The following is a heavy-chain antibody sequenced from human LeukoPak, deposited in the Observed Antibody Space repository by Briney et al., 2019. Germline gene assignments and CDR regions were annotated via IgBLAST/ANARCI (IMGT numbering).Heavy chain of an antibody. CDR2: IYSGGST. J-gene: IGHJ4*02. CDR3: ARVIRTGVLDY. Sequence: QTGGSLRLSCAASGFTVSSNYMSWVRQALGKGLEWVSVIYSGGSTYYADSVKGRFTISRDNSKNTLYLQMNSLRAEDTAVYYCARVIRTGVLDYWGQGTLVTVSS. D-gene: IGHD7-27*01. V-gene: IGHV3-66*01. CDR1: GFTVSSNY.